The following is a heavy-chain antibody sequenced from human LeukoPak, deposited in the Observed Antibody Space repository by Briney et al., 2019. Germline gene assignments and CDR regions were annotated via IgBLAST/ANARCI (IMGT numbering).Heavy chain of an antibody. Sequence: GASVKVSCKASGGTFSSYAISWVRQAPGQGLEWMGGIIPIFGTANYAQKFQGRVTITADESTSTAYMELSSLRSEDTAVYYCAREAYSGSYYDHWGRGTLVTVSS. D-gene: IGHD1-26*01. CDR2: IIPIFGTA. CDR3: AREAYSGSYYDH. CDR1: GGTFSSYA. V-gene: IGHV1-69*13. J-gene: IGHJ4*02.